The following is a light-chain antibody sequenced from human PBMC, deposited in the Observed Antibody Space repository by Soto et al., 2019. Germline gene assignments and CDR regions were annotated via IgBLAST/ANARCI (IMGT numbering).Light chain of an antibody. V-gene: IGKV3-11*02. Sequence: EIVLTQSPATLSLSPGEGATLSCRASQSVSAGNLAWYQQKPGQAPRLLFYGASSRAAAVPARFSGSGSGRDFTLTISRLEPEDFAVYYCQQRENWPLTFGGGTKVAIK. CDR2: GAS. J-gene: IGKJ4*01. CDR1: QSVSAGN. CDR3: QQRENWPLT.